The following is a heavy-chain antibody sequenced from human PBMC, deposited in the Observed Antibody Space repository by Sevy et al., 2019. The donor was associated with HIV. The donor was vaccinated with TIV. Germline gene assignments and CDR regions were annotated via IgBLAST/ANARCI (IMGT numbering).Heavy chain of an antibody. D-gene: IGHD6-6*01. CDR3: ARDRKYPLYYFHY. CDR1: GYSIRNGYY. CDR2: IHHSGIT. Sequence: SETLSLTCTVSGYSIRNGYYWAWIRQPPGKGLEWIGSIHHSGITHYNPSLKSRVIISVDTSKNQVSLELSSVTAADTAMYYCARDRKYPLYYFHYWGQGILVTVSS. V-gene: IGHV4-38-2*02. J-gene: IGHJ4*02.